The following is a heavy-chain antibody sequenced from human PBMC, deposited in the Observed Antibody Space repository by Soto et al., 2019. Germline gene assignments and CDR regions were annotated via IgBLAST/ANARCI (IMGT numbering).Heavy chain of an antibody. CDR3: AGGDYVWGSYRQNPPTYYYYYYGMDV. V-gene: IGHV1-69*13. J-gene: IGHJ6*02. Sequence: SVKVSCKASGGTFSSYAISWVRQAPGQGLEWMGGIIPIFGTANYAQKFQGRVTITADESTSTAYMELSSLRSEDTAVYYCAGGDYVWGSYRQNPPTYYYYYYGMDVWGQGTTVTVSS. CDR1: GGTFSSYA. D-gene: IGHD3-16*02. CDR2: IIPIFGTA.